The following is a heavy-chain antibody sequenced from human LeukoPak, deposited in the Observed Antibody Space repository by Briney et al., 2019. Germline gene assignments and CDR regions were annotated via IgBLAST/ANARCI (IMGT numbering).Heavy chain of an antibody. CDR1: SGALSSSY. Sequence: SETLSLTCSVSSGALSSSYWSWIRQPPGKGLEWIGSIYHSGSTYYNPSLKSRVTISVDTSKNQFSLKLSSVTAADTAVYYCARDHYYDSSGPFDYWAREPWSPSPQ. J-gene: IGHJ4*02. CDR3: ARDHYYDSSGPFDY. V-gene: IGHV4-59*12. CDR2: IYHSGST. D-gene: IGHD3-22*01.